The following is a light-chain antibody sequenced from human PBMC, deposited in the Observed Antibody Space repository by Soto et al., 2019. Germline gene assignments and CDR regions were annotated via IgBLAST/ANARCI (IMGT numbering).Light chain of an antibody. Sequence: QSVLTQPASVSGSPGQSVTISCTGTSSDIGAYNYVSWYQQSPGKAPKLIVCEVSHRPSGVSDRFSGSKSGDTASLTISGLHSEDEADYYCSSYTSRSTLVVFGGGTKLTVL. CDR1: SSDIGAYNY. V-gene: IGLV2-14*01. CDR3: SSYTSRSTLVV. J-gene: IGLJ3*02. CDR2: EVS.